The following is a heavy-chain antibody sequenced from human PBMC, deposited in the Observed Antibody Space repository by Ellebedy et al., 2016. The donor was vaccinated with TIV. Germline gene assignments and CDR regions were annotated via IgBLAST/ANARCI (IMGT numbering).Heavy chain of an antibody. D-gene: IGHD6-13*01. CDR3: AKVGGRYSSSWFPGLFDY. V-gene: IGHV3-9*01. Sequence: GGSLRLSCAASGFTFDDYAMHWVRQAPGKGLEWVSGISWNSGSIVYADSVKGRFTISRDNAKNSLYLQMNSLRAEDTAVYYCAKVGGRYSSSWFPGLFDYWGQGTLVTVSS. CDR1: GFTFDDYA. CDR2: ISWNSGSI. J-gene: IGHJ4*02.